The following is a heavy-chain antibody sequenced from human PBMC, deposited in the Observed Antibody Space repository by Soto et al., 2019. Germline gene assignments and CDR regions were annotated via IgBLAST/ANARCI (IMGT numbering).Heavy chain of an antibody. D-gene: IGHD4-17*01. V-gene: IGHV3-30*18. Sequence: QVQLVESGGGVVQPGRSLRLSCAASGFSFSDSNMQWVRKAPGKGLQWVARISKEGTFKYYADSVKGRFTISRDNSDNILYLQMNSLSAEDTAIYFCVKGSLPGDYERNFDSWGQGTLVTVSS. CDR3: VKGSLPGDYERNFDS. CDR1: GFSFSDSN. J-gene: IGHJ4*02. CDR2: ISKEGTFK.